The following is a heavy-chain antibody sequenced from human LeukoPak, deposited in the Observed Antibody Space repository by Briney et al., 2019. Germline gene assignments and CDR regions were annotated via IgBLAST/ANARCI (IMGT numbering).Heavy chain of an antibody. CDR2: ISSGSSAM. CDR3: AIGQNGACDI. J-gene: IGHJ3*02. D-gene: IGHD1-1*01. CDR1: GFTLSSYE. Sequence: KSGGSLRLSCTVSGFTLSSYEMSWIRQAPGKGLEWVSYISSGSSAMYYADSVRGRFTISRDNAKNSLYLQMNSLRAEDTAVYYCAIGQNGACDIWGQGTMVTVSS. V-gene: IGHV3-11*01.